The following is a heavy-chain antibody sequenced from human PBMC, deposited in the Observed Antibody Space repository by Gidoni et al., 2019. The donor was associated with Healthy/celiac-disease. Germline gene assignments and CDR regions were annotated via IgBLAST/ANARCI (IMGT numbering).Heavy chain of an antibody. CDR3: ARDLLAGDDY. CDR1: GFTFSSYS. V-gene: IGHV3-48*02. Sequence: EVQLAESGGGLVQPGGSLRLSCAASGFTFSSYSMNWVRQAPGQCLAWVSYISSSSSTIYYAGSVKGRFTISIDNAKNSLYLQMNSLRDEDTAVYYCARDLLAGDDYWGRGTLVTVSS. CDR2: ISSSSSTI. J-gene: IGHJ4*02. D-gene: IGHD3-10*01.